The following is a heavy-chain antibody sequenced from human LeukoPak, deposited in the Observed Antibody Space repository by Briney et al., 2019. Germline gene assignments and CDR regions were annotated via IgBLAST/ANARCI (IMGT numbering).Heavy chain of an antibody. J-gene: IGHJ5*02. D-gene: IGHD3-10*01. Sequence: SETLSLTCTVSGGSISSYYWNWIRQPAGKGLEWIGRIYTSGSTNYNPSLKRRVTISVDTSKNQFSLKLSSVTAADTAVYYCAREGLNMVRGVIPKEAWGWFDPWGQGTLVTVSS. V-gene: IGHV4-4*07. CDR2: IYTSGST. CDR3: AREGLNMVRGVIPKEAWGWFDP. CDR1: GGSISSYY.